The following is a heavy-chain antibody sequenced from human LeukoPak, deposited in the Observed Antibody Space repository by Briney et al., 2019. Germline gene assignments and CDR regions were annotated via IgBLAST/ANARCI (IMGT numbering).Heavy chain of an antibody. CDR1: GGSISGGDYY. CDR3: ARGGEWELPLEFDY. J-gene: IGHJ4*02. V-gene: IGHV4-30-4*02. Sequence: PSETLSLTCTVSGGSISGGDYYWSWIRQPPGKGLEWIGNIYYSGSTYYNPSLKSRVTISLDTSRNQFSLKLSSVTAADTAVYYCARGGEWELPLEFDYWGQGTLVTVSS. D-gene: IGHD1-26*01. CDR2: IYYSGST.